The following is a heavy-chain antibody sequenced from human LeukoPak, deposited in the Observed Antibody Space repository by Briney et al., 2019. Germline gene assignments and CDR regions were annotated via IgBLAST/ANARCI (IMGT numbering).Heavy chain of an antibody. CDR3: AREGDILTGYYPFDY. CDR2: ISYDGSNK. V-gene: IGHV3-30*04. J-gene: IGHJ4*02. D-gene: IGHD3-9*01. Sequence: PGGSLRLSCAASGFTFSSYAMHWVRQAPGKGLEWVAIISYDGSNKYYADSVKGRFTISRDNSKNTLFLQMNSLRAEDTAVYFCAREGDILTGYYPFDYWGQGTLVTVSS. CDR1: GFTFSSYA.